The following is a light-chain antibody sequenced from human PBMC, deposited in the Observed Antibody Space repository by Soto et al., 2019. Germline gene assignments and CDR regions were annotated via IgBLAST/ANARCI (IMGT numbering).Light chain of an antibody. J-gene: IGKJ3*01. V-gene: IGKV1-33*01. Sequence: DIQMTQSPSSLSASVGDRVTITCQASQDISNYLNWYQQKPGKAPKLLIYDASNLETGVPARFSGSGSGTDFTFTISSLQPEDFATYYCQQHDNLPFTFGPVTKVDIK. CDR3: QQHDNLPFT. CDR1: QDISNY. CDR2: DAS.